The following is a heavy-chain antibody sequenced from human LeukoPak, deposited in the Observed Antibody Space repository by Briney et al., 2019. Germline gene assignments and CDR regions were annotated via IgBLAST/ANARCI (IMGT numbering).Heavy chain of an antibody. CDR1: SGSISTYY. Sequence: SETLSLTCTVSSGSISTYYWTWIRQPPGKRLEWIGFIHYTGSTNYNPSLKSRVTISVDTSKNQFSLKLNSVTAADTAVYYCARSSGSRYYIDYWGQGTLVTVFS. J-gene: IGHJ4*02. CDR2: IHYTGST. CDR3: ARSSGSRYYIDY. V-gene: IGHV4-59*01. D-gene: IGHD1-26*01.